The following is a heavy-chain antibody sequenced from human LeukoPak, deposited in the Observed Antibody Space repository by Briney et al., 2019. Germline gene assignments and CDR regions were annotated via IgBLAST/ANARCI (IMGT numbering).Heavy chain of an antibody. Sequence: GGSLRLSCVASGFSFNNYAMNWVRQAPGKGLEWVSLIIGSSGSTFYADSVKGRFTISRDNAKNSLYLQMNSLRAEDTAVYYCAKDDEGYYWGQGILVTVSS. CDR1: GFSFNNYA. V-gene: IGHV3-23*01. D-gene: IGHD3-3*01. CDR3: AKDDEGYY. J-gene: IGHJ4*02. CDR2: IIGSSGST.